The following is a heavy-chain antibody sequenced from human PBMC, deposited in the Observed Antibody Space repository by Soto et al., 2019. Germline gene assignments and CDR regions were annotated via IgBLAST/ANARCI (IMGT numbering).Heavy chain of an antibody. CDR2: ISWDGGST. CDR1: GFTFDDYT. CDR3: AKDKAHCSGGSCYGAEGNYFDY. D-gene: IGHD2-15*01. J-gene: IGHJ4*02. Sequence: GGSLRLSCAASGFTFDDYTMHWVRQAPGKGLEWVSLISWDGGSTYYADSVKGRFTISRDNSKNSLYLQMNSLRTEDTALYYCAKDKAHCSGGSCYGAEGNYFDYWGQGTLVTVSS. V-gene: IGHV3-43*01.